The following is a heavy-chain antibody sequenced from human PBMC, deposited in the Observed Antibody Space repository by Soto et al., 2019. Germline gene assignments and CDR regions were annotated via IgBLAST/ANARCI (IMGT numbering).Heavy chain of an antibody. D-gene: IGHD6-19*01. V-gene: IGHV3-48*01. Sequence: EVQLVESGGGLVQPGGSLRLSCAVSGFTFSSYSMNWVRQAPGKGLEWVSYISSSSSTIFYADSLKGRFTISRDNAKNSLYLQMNSLRADDTAVYYCARDPYTSGWYGSSFDCWGQGTLVTVSS. J-gene: IGHJ4*02. CDR2: ISSSSSTI. CDR3: ARDPYTSGWYGSSFDC. CDR1: GFTFSSYS.